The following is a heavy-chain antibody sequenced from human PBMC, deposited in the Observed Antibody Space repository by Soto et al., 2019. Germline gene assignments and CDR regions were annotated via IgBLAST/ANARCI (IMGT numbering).Heavy chain of an antibody. V-gene: IGHV1-18*01. D-gene: IGHD3-10*01. CDR3: ARDQSFDRSYYYGIDV. CDR1: GYPFTHYG. Sequence: QVQLVQSGAEVKKPGASVKVSCKSSGYPFTHYGITWVRQAPGQGPEWMGWISPFNGNTNYGQTLQGRVTLTTDTSTSTVYMEVRSLRSDDTAVYYCARDQSFDRSYYYGIDVWGQGTTVTVSS. CDR2: ISPFNGNT. J-gene: IGHJ6*02.